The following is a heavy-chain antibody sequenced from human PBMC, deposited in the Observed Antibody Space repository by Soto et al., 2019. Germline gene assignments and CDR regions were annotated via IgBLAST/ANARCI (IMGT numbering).Heavy chain of an antibody. V-gene: IGHV1-2*02. CDR1: GYTFAAYY. Sequence: SVKVSCKTSGYTFAAYYIHWIRQAPVQGLEWMGWINPTSGGTVYAQNFQDRVTMTRDTSISTAYMELRRLNSDDTAVYYCARDPDYGDYWGYFFDSWGQGTPVTVSS. CDR2: INPTSGGT. D-gene: IGHD4-17*01. J-gene: IGHJ4*02. CDR3: ARDPDYGDYWGYFFDS.